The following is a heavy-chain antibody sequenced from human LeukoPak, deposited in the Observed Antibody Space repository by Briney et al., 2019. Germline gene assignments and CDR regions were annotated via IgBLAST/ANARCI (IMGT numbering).Heavy chain of an antibody. J-gene: IGHJ4*02. V-gene: IGHV3-30*02. D-gene: IGHD2-2*01. CDR1: GFTFDNYG. CDR3: AKDVPAAYFDY. Sequence: PGGSLGLSCAASGFTFDNYGMHWVRQAPGKGLEWVAFIRSDGGIKYYADSVKGRFTISRDNSKNTLYLQVNSLRAEDTAVYFCAKDVPAAYFDYWGQGTLVTVSS. CDR2: IRSDGGIK.